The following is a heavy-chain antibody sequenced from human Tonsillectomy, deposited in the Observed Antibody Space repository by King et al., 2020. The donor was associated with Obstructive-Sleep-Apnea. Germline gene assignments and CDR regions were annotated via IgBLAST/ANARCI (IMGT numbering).Heavy chain of an antibody. Sequence: VQLVESGGGLVQPGGSLRLSCAASGFTVSSNYMTWVRQAPGRGLEWVSLIYSGGTTYYADSVKGRLTVSRDISKNTLYLQLSSLGAEDTAVYYCASGTLSGRSLYYGMDVWGQGTTVTVSS. J-gene: IGHJ6*02. CDR2: IYSGGTT. CDR3: ASGTLSGRSLYYGMDV. CDR1: GFTVSSNY. D-gene: IGHD1-26*01. V-gene: IGHV3-66*01.